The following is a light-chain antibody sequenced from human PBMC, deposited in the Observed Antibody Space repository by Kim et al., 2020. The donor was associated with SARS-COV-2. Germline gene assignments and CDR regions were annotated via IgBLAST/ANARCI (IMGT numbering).Light chain of an antibody. CDR2: GTS. J-gene: IGKJ3*01. CDR1: QSIASY. CDR3: QQTYTTAFT. Sequence: ASVGYRFTMSCRASQSIASYLNWYQQKPGKVPTLLIHGTSSLQSGVPSRFSGSGYGTDFTLAISSLQPEDFATYYCQQTYTTAFTFGPGTKVDIK. V-gene: IGKV1-39*01.